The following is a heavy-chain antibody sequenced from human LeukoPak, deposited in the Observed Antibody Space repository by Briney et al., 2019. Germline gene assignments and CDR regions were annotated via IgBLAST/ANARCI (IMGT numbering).Heavy chain of an antibody. CDR2: IIPIFGTA. J-gene: IGHJ5*02. Sequence: SVKVSCKASGGTFSSYAISWVRQAPGQGLEWMGGIIPIFGTANYAQKFQGRVTITTDESTSTAYMELSSLRSEDTAVYYCARVAYYDILTGYLNWFDPWGQGTPVTVSS. CDR1: GGTFSSYA. D-gene: IGHD3-9*01. CDR3: ARVAYYDILTGYLNWFDP. V-gene: IGHV1-69*05.